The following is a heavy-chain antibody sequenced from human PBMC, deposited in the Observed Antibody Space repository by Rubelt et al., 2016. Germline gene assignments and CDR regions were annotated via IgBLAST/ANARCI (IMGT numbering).Heavy chain of an antibody. CDR3: ARWYSNRHYYYYYMDV. J-gene: IGHJ6*03. D-gene: IGHD4-11*01. CDR1: GGSITSSSYY. Sequence: QLQLQESGPGLVKPSETLSLTCSVSGGSITSSSYYWGWIRQPPGKGLEWIGYSYYGGSTNYIPSLKGRVTISVDTSKNRCLLTLILVTAADTAVYYCARWYSNRHYYYYYMDVWGRGTTVTVSS. CDR2: SYYGGST. V-gene: IGHV4-61*05.